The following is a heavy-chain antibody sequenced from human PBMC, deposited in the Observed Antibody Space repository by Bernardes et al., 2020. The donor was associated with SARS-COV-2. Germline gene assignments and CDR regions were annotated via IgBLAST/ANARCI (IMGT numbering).Heavy chain of an antibody. Sequence: GGSLRLSCAASGFTFEDFAMHWVRQAPGEGLEWVSGISWSSGTIDYVDSVKGRFTISRDNTKNSLYLQMNSLRTEDTALYYCAKAVGSSLGWNFDLWGRGTLVTVSS. CDR1: GFTFEDFA. J-gene: IGHJ2*01. CDR3: AKAVGSSLGWNFDL. CDR2: ISWSSGTI. V-gene: IGHV3-9*01. D-gene: IGHD3-10*01.